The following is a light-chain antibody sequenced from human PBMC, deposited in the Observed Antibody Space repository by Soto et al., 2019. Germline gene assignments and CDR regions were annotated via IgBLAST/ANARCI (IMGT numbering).Light chain of an antibody. CDR3: QQRTNWPPVT. V-gene: IGKV3-11*01. Sequence: EIVLTQSPATLSSSPGERATLSCRASQSVGSYLAWYQQKPGKAPRLLIYDASTRAPGIPARFSGSGSGTDFTLTISSLEPEDFAVYFWQQRTNWPPVTFGGGTKVEIK. CDR1: QSVGSY. CDR2: DAS. J-gene: IGKJ4*01.